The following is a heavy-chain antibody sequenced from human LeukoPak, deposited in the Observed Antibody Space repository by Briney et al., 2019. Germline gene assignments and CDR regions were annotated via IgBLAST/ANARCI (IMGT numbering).Heavy chain of an antibody. J-gene: IGHJ4*02. CDR3: ARDSDYYDSSGYYWGYFDY. CDR2: ISAYNGNT. Sequence: SVKVSCKASGGTFSSYGISWVRQAPGQGLEWMGWISAYNGNTNYAQKFQGRVTITADKSTSTAYMELSSLRSEDTAVYYCARDSDYYDSSGYYWGYFDYWGQGTLVTVSS. CDR1: GGTFSSYG. D-gene: IGHD3-22*01. V-gene: IGHV1-69*10.